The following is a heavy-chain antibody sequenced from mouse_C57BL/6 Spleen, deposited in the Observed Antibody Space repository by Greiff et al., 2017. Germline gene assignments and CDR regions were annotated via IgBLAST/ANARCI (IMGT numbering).Heavy chain of an antibody. CDR2: IYPGDGDT. CDR3: ARGHSGGNFDY. V-gene: IGHV1-80*01. J-gene: IGHJ2*01. CDR1: GYAFSSYW. Sequence: VKLQQSGAELVKPGASVKISCKASGYAFSSYWMNWVKQRPGKGLEWIGQIYPGDGDTNYNGKFKGKATLTADKSSSTAYMQLSSLTSEDSAVYFCARGHSGGNFDYWGQGTTLTVSS. D-gene: IGHD3-2*02.